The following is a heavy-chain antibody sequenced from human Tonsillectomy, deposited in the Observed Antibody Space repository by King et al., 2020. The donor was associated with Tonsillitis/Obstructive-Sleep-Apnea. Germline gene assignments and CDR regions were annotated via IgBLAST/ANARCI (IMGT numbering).Heavy chain of an antibody. V-gene: IGHV4-59*08. D-gene: IGHD1-14*01. CDR3: ARQYNVYNWFDP. J-gene: IGHJ5*02. CDR1: GDSISSYY. CDR2: IYYSGST. Sequence: VQLQESGPGLVKPSETLSLTCTVSGDSISSYYWSWIRQPPGKGLEWIGYIYYSGSTKYNPSLKSRVTISVDTSKNQFSLKLSSVTAADTAVYYCARQYNVYNWFDPWGQGTLVTVSS.